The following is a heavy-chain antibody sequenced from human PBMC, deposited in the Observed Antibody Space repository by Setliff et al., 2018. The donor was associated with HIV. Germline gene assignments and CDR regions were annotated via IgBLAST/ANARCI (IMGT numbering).Heavy chain of an antibody. CDR1: GFIVTDYG. CDR2: IGMSGITT. V-gene: IGHV3-23*01. D-gene: IGHD2-2*01. CDR3: ATYAYGSGRLDY. Sequence: LRLSCAASGFIVTDYGMSWVRQAPGKGLEWVSAIGMSGITTYYGGSVKGRFTISRDNSRNTLYLQMNGLRAEDTAVYYCATYAYGSGRLDYWGQGTLVTVSS. J-gene: IGHJ4*02.